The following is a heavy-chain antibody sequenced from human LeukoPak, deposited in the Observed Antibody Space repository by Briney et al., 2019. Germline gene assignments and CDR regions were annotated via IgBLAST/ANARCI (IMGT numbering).Heavy chain of an antibody. J-gene: IGHJ4*02. V-gene: IGHV3-48*01. CDR1: RSTFSGYS. CDR2: ISTGGSSI. CDR3: ARDRGADYGDFDY. Sequence: GGSLRLSCTASRSTFSGYSFNWVRRSPGRGLEWVSYISTGGSSIYYAGSVRGRFTSSRDNAKSSLYLQMNSLRGDDTGVYYCARDRGADYGDFDYWGQGTLVTVSS. D-gene: IGHD3-10*01.